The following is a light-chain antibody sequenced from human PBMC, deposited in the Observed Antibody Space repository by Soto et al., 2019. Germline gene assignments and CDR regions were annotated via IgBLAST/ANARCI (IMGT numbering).Light chain of an antibody. CDR1: SSDVGNYNF. V-gene: IGLV2-8*01. CDR3: SSYAASNTPYV. Sequence: QSVLTQPPSASGSPGQSVTISCTGTSSDVGNYNFVSWYQQHPGQAPQLMIYEVTKRPSGVPDRFSGSKSGNTASLTVSGLQAEDEADYYCSSYAASNTPYVFGAGTKLTVL. CDR2: EVT. J-gene: IGLJ1*01.